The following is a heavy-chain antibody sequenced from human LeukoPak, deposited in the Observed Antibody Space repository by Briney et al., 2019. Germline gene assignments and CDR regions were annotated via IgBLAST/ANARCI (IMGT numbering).Heavy chain of an antibody. CDR3: ARDGYYDSSGYRKHDGFDI. Sequence: PGGSLRLSCAASGISVSENYMSWVRQAPGKGLEWVCVVHRDGSIEYADSVKGRFTISRDNSKNTLYHQMTSLRAEDTAVYHCARDGYYDSSGYRKHDGFDIWGQGTLVTVSS. V-gene: IGHV3-66*01. J-gene: IGHJ3*02. D-gene: IGHD3-22*01. CDR1: GISVSENY. CDR2: VHRDGSI.